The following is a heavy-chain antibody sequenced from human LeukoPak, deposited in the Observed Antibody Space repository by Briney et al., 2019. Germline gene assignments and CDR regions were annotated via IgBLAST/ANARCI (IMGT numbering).Heavy chain of an antibody. CDR2: INPNSGGT. J-gene: IGHJ5*02. CDR3: ARDLSPYYYDSSGYPHL. CDR1: GYTFTDYY. Sequence: GASVKVSCKASGYTFTDYYIHWVRQAPGQGLEWMGWINPNSGGTNYAQKFQGRVTMTRDTSISTAYMELSRLRSDDTAVYYCARDLSPYYYDSSGYPHLWGQGTLVTVSS. V-gene: IGHV1-2*02. D-gene: IGHD3-22*01.